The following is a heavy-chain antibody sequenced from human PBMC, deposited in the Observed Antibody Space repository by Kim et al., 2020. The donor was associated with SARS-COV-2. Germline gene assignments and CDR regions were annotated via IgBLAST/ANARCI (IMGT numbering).Heavy chain of an antibody. V-gene: IGHV5-51*01. D-gene: IGHD3-22*01. CDR2: IYPGDSDT. Sequence: GESLKISCKGSGYSFTSYWIGWVRQMPGKGLEWMGIIYPGDSDTRYSPSFQGQVTISADKSISTAYLQWSSLKASDTATYYCARSNYDSSGYLTYNWFDPWGQGTLVTVSS. CDR3: ARSNYDSSGYLTYNWFDP. J-gene: IGHJ5*02. CDR1: GYSFTSYW.